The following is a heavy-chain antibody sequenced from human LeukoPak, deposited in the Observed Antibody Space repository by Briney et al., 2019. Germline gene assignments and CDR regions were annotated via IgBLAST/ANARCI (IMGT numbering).Heavy chain of an antibody. CDR3: AKEDGRYSTWGAFDI. J-gene: IGHJ3*02. Sequence: GGSLRLSCAASGFTFSSYAMSWVRRAPGKGLEWVSAISGSGGNTYYADSVKGRFTISRDNSKNTQYLQMNSLRAEDTAVYYCAKEDGRYSTWGAFDIRGQGTMVTVSS. V-gene: IGHV3-23*01. CDR1: GFTFSSYA. D-gene: IGHD1-26*01. CDR2: ISGSGGNT.